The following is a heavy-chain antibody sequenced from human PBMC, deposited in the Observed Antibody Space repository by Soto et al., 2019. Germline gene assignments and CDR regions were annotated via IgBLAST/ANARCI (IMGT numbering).Heavy chain of an antibody. D-gene: IGHD3-16*02. V-gene: IGHV3-74*01. CDR3: ARVEHMITFGGVILNDAFDI. CDR1: GFTFSSYW. Sequence: EVQLVESGGGLVQPGGSLRLSCAASGFTFSSYWMHWVRQAPGKGLVWVSRINSDGSSTSYADSVKGRFTISRDNAKNTLELQMNSLRAEDTALYYCARVEHMITFGGVILNDAFDIWGQGTMVTVSS. CDR2: INSDGSST. J-gene: IGHJ3*02.